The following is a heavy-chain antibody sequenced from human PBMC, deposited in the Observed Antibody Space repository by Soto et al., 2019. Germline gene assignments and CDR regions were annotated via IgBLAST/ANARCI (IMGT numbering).Heavy chain of an antibody. V-gene: IGHV4-59*01. CDR1: GGSIGSYY. CDR2: IYYRGSS. J-gene: IGHJ4*02. D-gene: IGHD4-17*01. Sequence: QVQLQESGPGLVKPSETLSLTCTVSGGSIGSYYWSWIRQPPGKGLEWIGFIYYRGSSNYNPSLKIRVTISVDTSKNQFFRKLTSVTPADTAVYYCARGGPGYGDRIFEYWGQGTLVTVSS. CDR3: ARGGPGYGDRIFEY.